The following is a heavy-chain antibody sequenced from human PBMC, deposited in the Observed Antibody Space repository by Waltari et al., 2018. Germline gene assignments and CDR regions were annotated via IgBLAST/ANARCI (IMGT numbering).Heavy chain of an antibody. CDR1: GFTFSSYC. J-gene: IGHJ4*02. D-gene: IGHD6-19*01. V-gene: IGHV3-33*01. CDR2: IWYDGSNK. CDR3: ARDPLGYSSGWFYDY. Sequence: QVQLVESGGGVVQPGRSLRLSCAASGFTFSSYCLPWVRQAPGKGREWVAVIWYDGSNKYYADSVKGRFTISRDNSKNTLYLQMNSLRAEDTAVYYCARDPLGYSSGWFYDYWGQGTLVTVSS.